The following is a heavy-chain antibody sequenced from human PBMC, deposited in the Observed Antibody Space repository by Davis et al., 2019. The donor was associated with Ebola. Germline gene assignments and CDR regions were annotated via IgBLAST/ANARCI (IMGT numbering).Heavy chain of an antibody. D-gene: IGHD2-15*01. Sequence: SETLSLTCAVSGGSISSSNWWSWVRQPPGKGLEWIGEIYHSGSTNYNPSLKSRVTISVDTSKNQFSLKLSSVTAADTAVYYCARALQYCSGGSCYSYYYGMDVWGQGTTVTVSS. CDR1: GGSISSSNW. J-gene: IGHJ6*02. CDR3: ARALQYCSGGSCYSYYYGMDV. CDR2: IYHSGST. V-gene: IGHV4-4*02.